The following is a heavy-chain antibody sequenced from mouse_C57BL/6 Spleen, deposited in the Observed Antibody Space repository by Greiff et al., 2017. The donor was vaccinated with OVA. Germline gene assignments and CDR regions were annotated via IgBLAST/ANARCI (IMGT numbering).Heavy chain of an antibody. Sequence: EVKLQESGGGLVKPGGSLKLSCAASGFTFSDYGMHWVRQAPEKGLEWVAYISSGSSTIYYADTLKGRFTISSDHATNPLFLQMTSLRAEDTAMYYCARYYSNSCYAMDYWGQGTSVTVSS. CDR1: GFTFSDYG. CDR2: ISSGSSTI. V-gene: IGHV5-17*01. J-gene: IGHJ4*01. CDR3: ARYYSNSCYAMDY. D-gene: IGHD2-5*01.